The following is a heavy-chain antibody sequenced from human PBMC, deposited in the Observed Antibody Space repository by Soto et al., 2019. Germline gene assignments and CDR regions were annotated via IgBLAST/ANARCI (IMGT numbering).Heavy chain of an antibody. Sequence: SLKLSCKASGYPFTSYGMSWVRQAPGQGLEWMGWISAYNGNTNYAQKLQGRVTMTTDTSTSTAYMELRSLRSDDTAVYYCARDDSSSWPNDAFDIWGQGTMVTVSS. CDR2: ISAYNGNT. CDR3: ARDDSSSWPNDAFDI. V-gene: IGHV1-18*01. D-gene: IGHD6-13*01. CDR1: GYPFTSYG. J-gene: IGHJ3*02.